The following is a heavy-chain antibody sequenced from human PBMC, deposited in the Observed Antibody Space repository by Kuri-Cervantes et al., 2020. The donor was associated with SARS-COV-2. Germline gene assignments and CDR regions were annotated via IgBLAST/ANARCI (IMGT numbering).Heavy chain of an antibody. CDR1: GFSFSRFP. D-gene: IGHD2-8*01. CDR3: ARVISGYCTNGVCPYYFDY. CDR2: ISTDGNKR. Sequence: GGSLRLSCAASGFSFSRFPMHWVRHAPGKGLEWVALISTDGNKRYYGDFVKGRFTLSRDNSKNTLHLQMNSLRAEDTAVYYCARVISGYCTNGVCPYYFDYWGQGSLVTASS. J-gene: IGHJ4*02. V-gene: IGHV3-30*03.